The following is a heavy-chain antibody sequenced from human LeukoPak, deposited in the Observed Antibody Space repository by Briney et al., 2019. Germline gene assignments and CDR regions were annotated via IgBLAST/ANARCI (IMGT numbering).Heavy chain of an antibody. CDR2: IDPDGSPT. CDR3: ARDKHSSSWYSRVAFDI. V-gene: IGHV3-74*01. CDR1: GFTFKNYW. D-gene: IGHD6-13*01. J-gene: IGHJ3*02. Sequence: PGGSLRLSCAASGFTFKNYWMHWVRQAPGRGLVWVSRIDPDGSPTNYADAVKGRFTISRDNSKNTLYLQMNSLRAEDTAVYYCARDKHSSSWYSRVAFDIWGQGTMVTVSS.